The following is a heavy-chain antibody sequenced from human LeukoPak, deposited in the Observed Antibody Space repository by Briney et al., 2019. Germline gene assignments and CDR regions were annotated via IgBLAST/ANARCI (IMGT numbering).Heavy chain of an antibody. J-gene: IGHJ6*02. Sequence: PGGSLRLSCAASGFSFSYYWMHWVRQAPGKGLEWVAVIWYDGSNKYYADSVKGRFTISRDNSKNTLYLQMNSLRAEDTAVYYCARMAGDSYYYYGMDVWGQGTTVTVSS. CDR2: IWYDGSNK. CDR1: GFSFSYYW. D-gene: IGHD3-10*01. V-gene: IGHV3-33*08. CDR3: ARMAGDSYYYYGMDV.